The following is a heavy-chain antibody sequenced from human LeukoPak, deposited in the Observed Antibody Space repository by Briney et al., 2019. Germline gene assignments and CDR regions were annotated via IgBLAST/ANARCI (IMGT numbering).Heavy chain of an antibody. J-gene: IGHJ5*02. V-gene: IGHV3-66*01. CDR1: GFTVSSNY. Sequence: GGSLRLSCAASGFTVSSNYMSWVRQAPGKGLEWVSVIYSGGSTYYADSVKGRFTISRDNSRNTLYLQMNSLRAEDTAVYYCARESTGKRGFDPWGQGTLVTVSS. CDR2: IYSGGST. D-gene: IGHD1-1*01. CDR3: ARESTGKRGFDP.